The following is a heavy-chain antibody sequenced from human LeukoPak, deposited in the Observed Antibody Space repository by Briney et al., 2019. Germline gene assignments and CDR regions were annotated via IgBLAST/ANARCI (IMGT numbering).Heavy chain of an antibody. Sequence: GGSLRLSCAASGFTFSSYAMSWVRQAPGKGLEWVSAISGSGGSTYYADSVKGRFTISRDNSKNTLYLQMNSLRAEDTALYYCAKAVMVRGVPFDYWGQGTLVTVSS. V-gene: IGHV3-23*01. CDR2: ISGSGGST. D-gene: IGHD3-10*01. J-gene: IGHJ4*02. CDR1: GFTFSSYA. CDR3: AKAVMVRGVPFDY.